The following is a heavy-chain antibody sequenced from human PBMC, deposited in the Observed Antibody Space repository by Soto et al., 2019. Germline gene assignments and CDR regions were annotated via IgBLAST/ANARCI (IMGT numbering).Heavy chain of an antibody. J-gene: IGHJ5*02. D-gene: IGHD6-13*01. Sequence: EVQLLESGGGLVQPGGSLRLSCAASGFTFSSYAMSWVRQAPGKGLEWVSAISGSGGSTYCADSVKGRFTISRDNSKNTLYLQMNSLRAEDTAVYYCAKDQRQQLGINWFDPWGQGTLVTVSS. CDR1: GFTFSSYA. CDR2: ISGSGGST. CDR3: AKDQRQQLGINWFDP. V-gene: IGHV3-23*01.